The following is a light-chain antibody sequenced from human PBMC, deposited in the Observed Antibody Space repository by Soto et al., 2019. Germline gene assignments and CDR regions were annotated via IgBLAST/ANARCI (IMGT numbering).Light chain of an antibody. Sequence: DIQMTQSPSSLSASVGDRVTITCRASQGISNYLAWYQQKPGKVPKLLIYAASTLQSWVPSRFSGSGSGKDFTLTISSLQPEDVATYYCQKYNSATTWTFGQGTQVEIK. V-gene: IGKV1-27*01. CDR2: AAS. CDR1: QGISNY. J-gene: IGKJ1*01. CDR3: QKYNSATTWT.